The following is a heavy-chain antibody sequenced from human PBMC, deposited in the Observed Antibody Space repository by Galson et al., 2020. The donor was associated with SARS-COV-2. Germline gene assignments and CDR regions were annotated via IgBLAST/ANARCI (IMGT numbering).Heavy chain of an antibody. V-gene: IGHV3-21*01. Sequence: GGSLRLSCEVSGFTFSPYGLTWVRQAPGKGLEGVSFISTSSHYIYYADPGEGRFTTPRDNDRNSLFLQMNSLRAEDTAVYYCARDASWAMFGMDVWGRGTTVTVSS. CDR2: ISTSSHYI. CDR1: GFTFSPYG. J-gene: IGHJ6*02. D-gene: IGHD1-26*01. CDR3: ARDASWAMFGMDV.